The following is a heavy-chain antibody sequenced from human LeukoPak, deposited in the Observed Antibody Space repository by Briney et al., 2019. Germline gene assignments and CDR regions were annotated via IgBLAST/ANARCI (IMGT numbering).Heavy chain of an antibody. CDR1: GGSISSSSYY. Sequence: SETLSLTCTVSGGSISSSSYYWGWIRQPPGKGLEWIGEINHSGSTNYNPSLKSRVTISVDTSKNQFSLKLSSVTAADTAVYYCARGPSGSYYYYGMDVWGQGTTVTVSS. J-gene: IGHJ6*02. D-gene: IGHD1-26*01. CDR2: INHSGST. CDR3: ARGPSGSYYYYGMDV. V-gene: IGHV4-39*07.